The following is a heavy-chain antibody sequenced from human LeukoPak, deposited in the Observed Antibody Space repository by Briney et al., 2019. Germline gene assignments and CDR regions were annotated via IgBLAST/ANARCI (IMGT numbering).Heavy chain of an antibody. J-gene: IGHJ6*02. CDR1: GFTFDDYA. CDR3: ARGYGYYYDSSGYYYYYYGMDV. D-gene: IGHD3-22*01. V-gene: IGHV3-9*01. Sequence: GRSLRLSCAASGFTFDDYAMHWVRQAPGKGLEWVSGISWNSGSIGYADSVKGRFAISGDNAKNSLYLQMNSLRAEDTAVYYCARGYGYYYDSSGYYYYYYGMDVWGQGTTVTVSS. CDR2: ISWNSGSI.